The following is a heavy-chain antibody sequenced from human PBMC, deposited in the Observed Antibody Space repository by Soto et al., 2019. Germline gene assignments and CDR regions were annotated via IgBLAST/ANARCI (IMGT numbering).Heavy chain of an antibody. CDR1: GGSVSSDSYY. J-gene: IGHJ4*02. CDR2: IYYSGNT. CDR3: ARRTEAYGSSGFPFDY. Sequence: PSETLSLTCTVSGGSVSSDSYYWSWIRQPPGKGLEWIGYIYYSGNTNYNPSLKSRVTMSVDTSKNQFSLKLSSVTAADTAVYYCARRTEAYGSSGFPFDYWGQGTLVTVSS. V-gene: IGHV4-61*01. D-gene: IGHD3-22*01.